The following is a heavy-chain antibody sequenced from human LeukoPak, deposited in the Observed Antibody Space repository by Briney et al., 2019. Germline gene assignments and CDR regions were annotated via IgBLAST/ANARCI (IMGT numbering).Heavy chain of an antibody. V-gene: IGHV1-8*03. J-gene: IGHJ4*02. CDR1: GYTFTGYY. CDR3: AIEDYYDSGSNAY. D-gene: IGHD3-22*01. Sequence: ASVKVSCKASGYTFTGYYMHWVRQAPGQGLEWMGWMNPNSGDTGYAQKFQGRVTITRNTSISTAYMELSSLRSEDTAAYYCAIEDYYDSGSNAYWGQGTLVTVSS. CDR2: MNPNSGDT.